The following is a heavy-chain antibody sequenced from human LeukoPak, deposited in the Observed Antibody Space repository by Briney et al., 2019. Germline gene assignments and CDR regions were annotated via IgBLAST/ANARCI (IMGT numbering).Heavy chain of an antibody. J-gene: IGHJ4*02. D-gene: IGHD3-10*01. CDR1: GFSFGDYT. CDR3: VRGSTLHRGLKFWSLDH. V-gene: IGHV3-21*01. Sequence: GGSLRLSCAASGFSFGDYTMNWVRQAPGKGLEWVSSIETSSDHIFYTNSVRGRFTIFTDSGKNSLYLQMNSLRVEDSALYYCVRGSTLHRGLKFWSLDHWGQGTLVTVSS. CDR2: IETSSDHI.